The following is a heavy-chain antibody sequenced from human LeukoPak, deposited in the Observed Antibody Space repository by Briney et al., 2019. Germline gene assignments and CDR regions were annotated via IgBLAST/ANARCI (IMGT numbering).Heavy chain of an antibody. CDR2: IFYTWST. V-gene: IGHV4-39*02. CDR1: GGSISSINYY. J-gene: IGHJ3*02. Sequence: SETLSLTCTVSGGSISSINYYWGWIRQPPGKGLEWIGSIFYTWSTYYNPSLKSRVTMSVDTSKNHFSLKLSSVTAADAAMYYCARWQDAFDIWGQGTMVTVSS. CDR3: ARWQDAFDI.